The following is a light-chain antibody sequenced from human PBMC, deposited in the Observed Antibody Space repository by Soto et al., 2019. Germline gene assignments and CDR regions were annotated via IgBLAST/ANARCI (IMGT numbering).Light chain of an antibody. V-gene: IGKV3-15*01. Sequence: EIVMTQSPAALSVSPGERATHSCRASQSVSSNLAWYQQKPGQAPRLLIYGASTRATGIPARFSGSGSGTEFTLTINSLQSEDFAVYYCQQYNNWPQTFGQGTKVDIK. CDR2: GAS. CDR1: QSVSSN. CDR3: QQYNNWPQT. J-gene: IGKJ1*01.